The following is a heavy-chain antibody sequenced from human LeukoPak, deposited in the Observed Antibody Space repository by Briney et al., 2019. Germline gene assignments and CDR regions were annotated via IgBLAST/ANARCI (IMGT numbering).Heavy chain of an antibody. CDR3: AESHPGRRYYDSSGYFAEYFQH. J-gene: IGHJ1*01. CDR1: GFTFSSYE. CDR2: ISSSGSTI. Sequence: GGSLRLSCAASGFTFSSYEMNWVRQAPGKGLEWVSYISSSGSTIYYADSVKGRFTISRDNAKNSLYLQMNSLRAEDTAVYYCAESHPGRRYYDSSGYFAEYFQHWGQGTLVTVSS. D-gene: IGHD3-22*01. V-gene: IGHV3-48*03.